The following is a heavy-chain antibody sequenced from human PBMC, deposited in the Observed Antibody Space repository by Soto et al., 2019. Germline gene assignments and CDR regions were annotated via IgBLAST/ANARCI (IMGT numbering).Heavy chain of an antibody. D-gene: IGHD7-27*01. Sequence: EVQLVESGGGLEQPGGSLRLSCATSGFILSDCAMNWVRQAPGKGLEWVSYISSSSSVIDYADSVKGRFTVSRDNARNSLYLQMTSLRAEDTAVYYCARDLSWGSNWYYYMDVWCKGTTVTVSS. CDR1: GFILSDCA. V-gene: IGHV3-48*01. CDR3: ARDLSWGSNWYYYMDV. J-gene: IGHJ6*03. CDR2: ISSSSSVI.